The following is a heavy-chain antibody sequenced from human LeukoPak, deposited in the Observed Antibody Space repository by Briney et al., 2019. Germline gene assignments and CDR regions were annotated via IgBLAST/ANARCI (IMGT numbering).Heavy chain of an antibody. CDR1: GYSISSGYY. V-gene: IGHV4-38-2*02. Sequence: SETLSLTCTVSGYSISSGYYWGWIRQPPGKGLEWIGSIYHSGSTNYNPSLKSRVTISVDTSKNQFSLKLSSVTAADTAVYYCARAPWYYYDSSGYYSYYFDYWGQGTLITVSS. CDR2: IYHSGST. J-gene: IGHJ4*02. CDR3: ARAPWYYYDSSGYYSYYFDY. D-gene: IGHD3-22*01.